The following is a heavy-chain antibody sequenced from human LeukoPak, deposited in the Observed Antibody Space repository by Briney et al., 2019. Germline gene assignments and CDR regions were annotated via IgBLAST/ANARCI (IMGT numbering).Heavy chain of an antibody. CDR1: GYTFTGYY. J-gene: IGHJ4*02. CDR2: MNPHSGGT. D-gene: IGHD5/OR15-5a*01. V-gene: IGHV1-2*02. Sequence: ASVTASCKASGYTFTGYYMHWVRQAPGQGLEWMGWMNPHSGGTNYAQNFQGRVTMTRDTSISTAYMELSGLRSDDTVIYFCARDFGVSTILGGDFWGQGTLVTVSS. CDR3: ARDFGVSTILGGDF.